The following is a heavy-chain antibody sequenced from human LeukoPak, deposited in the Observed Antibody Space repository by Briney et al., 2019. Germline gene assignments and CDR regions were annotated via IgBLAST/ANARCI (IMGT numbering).Heavy chain of an antibody. CDR3: ARDLPGIAVALPFYP. D-gene: IGHD6-19*01. CDR2: IYSGGST. J-gene: IGHJ5*02. V-gene: IGHV3-66*01. CDR1: EFSVGSNY. Sequence: PGGSLRLSCAAAEFSVGSNYMTWVRQAPGKGLEWVSLIYSGGSTYYADSVKGRFTISRDNAKNTLYLQMNSLRAEDTAVYYCARDLPGIAVALPFYPWGQGTLVTVSS.